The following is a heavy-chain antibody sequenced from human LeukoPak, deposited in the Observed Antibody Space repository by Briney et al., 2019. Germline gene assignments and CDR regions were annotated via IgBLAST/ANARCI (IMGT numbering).Heavy chain of an antibody. V-gene: IGHV1-18*01. D-gene: IGHD3-3*01. CDR3: ARDREGTIFGVQCIIDN. CDR2: ISPYNGNT. CDR1: GYTFNRYG. Sequence: ASVKVSCKASGYTFNRYGISWVRQAPGQGLEWMGWISPYNGNTNYVQRLQGRFTMTTDTSTSTAYMELRSLRSDDTAVYYCARDREGTIFGVQCIIDNWGQGTLVTVSS. J-gene: IGHJ4*02.